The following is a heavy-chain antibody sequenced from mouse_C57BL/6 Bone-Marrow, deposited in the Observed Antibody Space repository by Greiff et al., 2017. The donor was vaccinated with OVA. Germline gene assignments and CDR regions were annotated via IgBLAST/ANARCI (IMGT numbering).Heavy chain of an antibody. J-gene: IGHJ4*01. V-gene: IGHV5-17*01. CDR2: ISSGSSTF. D-gene: IGHD2-3*01. Sequence: EVQGVESGGGLVKPGGSLKLSCAASGFTFSDYGMHWVRQAPEKGLEWVAYISSGSSTFYYADTVKGRFTISRDDAKNTLFLQMTSLRSEDTAMYYCARRWLLRAMDYWGQGTSVTVSS. CDR1: GFTFSDYG. CDR3: ARRWLLRAMDY.